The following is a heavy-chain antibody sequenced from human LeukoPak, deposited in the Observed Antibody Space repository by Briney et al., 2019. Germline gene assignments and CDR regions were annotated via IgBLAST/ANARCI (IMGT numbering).Heavy chain of an antibody. CDR2: IYTSGST. CDR3: ARHVRNDLLTGYHYPYYFDY. D-gene: IGHD3-9*01. CDR1: GGSISSGSYY. Sequence: SQTLSLTCTVSGGSISSGSYYWSWIRQPAGKGLEWIGRIYTSGSTNYNPSLKSRVTISVDTSKNQFSLKLSSVTAADTAVYYCARHVRNDLLTGYHYPYYFDYWGQGTLVTVSS. J-gene: IGHJ4*02. V-gene: IGHV4-61*02.